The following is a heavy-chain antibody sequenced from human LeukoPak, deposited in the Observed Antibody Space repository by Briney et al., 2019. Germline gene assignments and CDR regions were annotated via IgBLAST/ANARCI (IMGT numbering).Heavy chain of an antibody. CDR1: GFTFSTYA. D-gene: IGHD1-7*01. CDR2: ISYDGSNT. J-gene: IGHJ4*02. CDR3: AKDERNWNYNLASQTYD. Sequence: GGSLRLSCAASGFTFSTYAMHWVRQAPGKGLEWVAVISYDGSNTYSADSVKGRFTISRDNSKNTLFLQMSSLTPEDTAVYYCAKDERNWNYNLASQTYDWGQGTLVTVSS. V-gene: IGHV3-30-3*01.